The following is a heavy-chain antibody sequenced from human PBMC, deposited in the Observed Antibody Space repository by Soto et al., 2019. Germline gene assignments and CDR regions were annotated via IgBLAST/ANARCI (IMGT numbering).Heavy chain of an antibody. J-gene: IGHJ4*02. CDR2: ISYDGSNK. CDR3: AKANVLNYFDY. V-gene: IGHV3-30*18. CDR1: GFTFSSYG. Sequence: QVQLVESGGGVVQPGRSLRLSCAASGFTFSSYGMHWVRQAPGKGLEWVAVISYDGSNKYYADPVKGRFTISRDNSKNTLYLQMNSLRAEDTAVYYCAKANVLNYFDYWGQGTLVTVSS.